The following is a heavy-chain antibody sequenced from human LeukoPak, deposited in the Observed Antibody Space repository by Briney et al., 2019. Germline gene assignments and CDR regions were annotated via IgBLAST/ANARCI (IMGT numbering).Heavy chain of an antibody. CDR3: AKAGCSGGSCYFDP. J-gene: IGHJ5*02. Sequence: GSLRLSCAASGFTFSSYAMNWVRQPPGKGLVWVSSISGSGNTYYADSVRGRLTISRDNSKNTLYLQMNSLRVDDTAIYYCAKAGCSGGSCYFDPWGQGTLVTVSS. CDR1: GFTFSSYA. D-gene: IGHD2-15*01. V-gene: IGHV3-23*01. CDR2: ISGSGNT.